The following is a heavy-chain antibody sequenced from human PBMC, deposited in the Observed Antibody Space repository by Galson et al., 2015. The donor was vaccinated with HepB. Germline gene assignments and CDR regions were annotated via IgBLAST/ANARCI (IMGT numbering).Heavy chain of an antibody. Sequence: SLRLSCAASGFSFHNAWMSWVRQAPGKGLEWVGRIKRKIDGGTTDSAAPVEGRFIISRDDSKNTLYLQMNSLRSDDTAVYYCTTDLLNSDYSPAFDMWGQGAMVTVSS. CDR2: IKRKIDGGTT. CDR1: GFSFHNAW. CDR3: TTDLLNSDYSPAFDM. V-gene: IGHV3-15*05. D-gene: IGHD4-11*01. J-gene: IGHJ3*02.